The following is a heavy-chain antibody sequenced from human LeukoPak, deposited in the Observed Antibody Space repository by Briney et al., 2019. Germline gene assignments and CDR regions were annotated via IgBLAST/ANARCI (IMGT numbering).Heavy chain of an antibody. D-gene: IGHD1-26*01. CDR1: GFTVSSNS. CDR3: AISGGYWAWAH. V-gene: IGHV3-53*01. CDR2: ISGSAST. J-gene: IGHJ4*02. Sequence: GGSLRLSCTVSGFTVSSNSMSWVRQAPGKGLEWVSGISGSASTYYADSVKGRFTISRDNSKNTLYLQMSSLRAEDTAVYYCAISGGYWAWAHWGQGTLVTVSS.